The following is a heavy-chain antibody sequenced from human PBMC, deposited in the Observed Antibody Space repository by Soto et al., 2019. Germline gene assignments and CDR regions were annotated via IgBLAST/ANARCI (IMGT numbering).Heavy chain of an antibody. CDR3: ARDPFDIVVVPAAPKGYYYYYYMDV. CDR2: ISAYNGNT. Sequence: ASVKVSCKASGYTFTSYGISWVRQAPGQGLEWMGWISAYNGNTNYAQKLQGRVTMTTDTSTSTAYMELRSLRSDDTAVYYCARDPFDIVVVPAAPKGYYYYYYMDVWGKGTTVTVSS. V-gene: IGHV1-18*01. D-gene: IGHD2-2*01. J-gene: IGHJ6*03. CDR1: GYTFTSYG.